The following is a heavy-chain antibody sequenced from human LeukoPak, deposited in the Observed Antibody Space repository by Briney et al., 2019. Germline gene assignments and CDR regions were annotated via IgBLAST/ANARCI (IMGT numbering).Heavy chain of an antibody. Sequence: GGSLRLSCTASGFTFSSYAMNWVRQAPGKGLEWVAVISNDGGDKYYADSVRGRFTISRDNSKNTLSLQMNSLRTEDTAVYYCARDSAVTIFFSPLMDVWGQGTTVTVSS. CDR1: GFTFSSYA. V-gene: IGHV3-30-3*01. J-gene: IGHJ6*02. CDR3: ARDSAVTIFFSPLMDV. D-gene: IGHD3-9*01. CDR2: ISNDGGDK.